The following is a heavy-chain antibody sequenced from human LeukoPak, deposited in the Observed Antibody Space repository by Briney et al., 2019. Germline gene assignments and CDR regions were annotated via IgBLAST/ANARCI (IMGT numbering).Heavy chain of an antibody. D-gene: IGHD1/OR15-1a*01. CDR2: ISSSSITI. Sequence: VGSLRLSCAASGFRFSSYSMNWVRQAPGKGLEWVSSISSSSITIYYADSVKGRFTISRDNAKNSLYLRMNSLRAEDTAVYYCASGTTRLDYFDYWGQGTLVTVSS. J-gene: IGHJ4*02. CDR3: ASGTTRLDYFDY. CDR1: GFRFSSYS. V-gene: IGHV3-48*04.